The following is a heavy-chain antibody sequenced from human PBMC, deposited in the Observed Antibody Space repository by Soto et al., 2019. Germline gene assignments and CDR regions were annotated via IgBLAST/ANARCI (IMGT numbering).Heavy chain of an antibody. J-gene: IGHJ5*02. V-gene: IGHV4-4*07. Sequence: PSETLSLTCAVSGASIRSYHWSFLRQPAGKGLEWIGRIQHTGNTNYNPSLKSRVTMSADTSKNQISLKMTSVTAADTAVYFCAKDVSSRRWFAPCGQGIRVTLS. D-gene: IGHD3-16*01. CDR3: AKDVSSRRWFAP. CDR1: GASIRSYH. CDR2: IQHTGNT.